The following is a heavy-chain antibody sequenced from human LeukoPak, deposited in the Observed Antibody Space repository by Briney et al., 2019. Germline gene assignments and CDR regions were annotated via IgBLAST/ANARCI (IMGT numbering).Heavy chain of an antibody. J-gene: IGHJ3*02. CDR1: GFTFSTYF. D-gene: IGHD2-21*01. Sequence: GGSLRLSCAASGFTFSTYFMHWVRQAPGKGLEWVADIASDGSHTFYVESVKGRFTISRDNSKNTLYLQMNSLRAEDTAVYFCARERQDTILHSGAFDIWAQGTMVTVSS. CDR2: IASDGSHT. V-gene: IGHV3-30-3*01. CDR3: ARERQDTILHSGAFDI.